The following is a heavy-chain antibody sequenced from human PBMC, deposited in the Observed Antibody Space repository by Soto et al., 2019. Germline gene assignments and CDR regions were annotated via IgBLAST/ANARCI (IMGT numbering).Heavy chain of an antibody. CDR2: ISGSHTRT. Sequence: EVQLLESGGGLVEPGGSLRLSCAASGFTFSNSALTWVRQAPGKGLEWVSAISGSHTRTYYADSVKGRLTISTDNSKNTLYLQMSSLRAEDTAVYYCAKGWVGKLLFGYWGQGTLVTVSS. J-gene: IGHJ4*02. CDR3: AKGWVGKLLFGY. D-gene: IGHD3-10*01. V-gene: IGHV3-23*01. CDR1: GFTFSNSA.